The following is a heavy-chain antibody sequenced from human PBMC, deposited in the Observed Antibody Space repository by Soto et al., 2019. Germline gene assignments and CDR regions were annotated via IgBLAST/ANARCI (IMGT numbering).Heavy chain of an antibody. D-gene: IGHD6-19*01. J-gene: IGHJ1*01. CDR1: GYTFTGYY. CDR3: ARPPEKEWLPSEYFQH. Sequence: GASVKVSCKASGYTFTGYYMHWVRQAPGQGLEWMGWINPNSGGTNYAQKFQGWVTMTRDTSISTAYMELSRLRSDDTAVYYCARPPEKEWLPSEYFQHWGQGTLVTVSS. CDR2: INPNSGGT. V-gene: IGHV1-2*04.